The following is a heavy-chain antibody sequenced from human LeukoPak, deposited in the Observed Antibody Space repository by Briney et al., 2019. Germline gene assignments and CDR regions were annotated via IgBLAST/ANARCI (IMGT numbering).Heavy chain of an antibody. J-gene: IGHJ4*02. D-gene: IGHD1-26*01. Sequence: ASVKVSCEASGYTFTSYYMHWVRQAPGQGLEWMGIINPSGGSTSYAQKFQGRVTMTRDTSTSTVYMELSSLRSEDTVVYYCAREAGGATLPDYWGQGTLVTVSS. CDR3: AREAGGATLPDY. V-gene: IGHV1-46*01. CDR2: INPSGGST. CDR1: GYTFTSYY.